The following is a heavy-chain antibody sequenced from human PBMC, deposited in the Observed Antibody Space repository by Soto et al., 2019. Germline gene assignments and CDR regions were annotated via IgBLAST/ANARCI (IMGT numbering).Heavy chain of an antibody. D-gene: IGHD3-16*01. CDR2: INHSGST. CDR3: ARGGRAMITFGGVRRFDY. V-gene: IGHV4-34*01. Sequence: PSETLSLTCAVYGGSFSGYYWSWIRQPPGKGLEWIGEINHSGSTNYNPSLKSRVTISVDTSKNQFSLKLSSVTAADTAVYYCARGGRAMITFGGVRRFDYWGQGTLVTVSS. J-gene: IGHJ4*02. CDR1: GGSFSGYY.